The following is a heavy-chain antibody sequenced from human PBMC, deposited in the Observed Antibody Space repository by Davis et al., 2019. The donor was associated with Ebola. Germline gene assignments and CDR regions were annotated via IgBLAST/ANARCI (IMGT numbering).Heavy chain of an antibody. CDR1: GGSTNNYF. Sequence: SETLSLTCTVSGGSTNNYFWSWIRQSPGKGLEWIGNIHYLGNTNYNPSLKSRVTISVDKSKNQFSLKLSSVTAADTAVYYCARAMVTMVSFAFDIWGQGTVVTVSS. CDR3: ARAMVTMVSFAFDI. CDR2: IHYLGNT. D-gene: IGHD3-10*01. J-gene: IGHJ3*02. V-gene: IGHV4-59*12.